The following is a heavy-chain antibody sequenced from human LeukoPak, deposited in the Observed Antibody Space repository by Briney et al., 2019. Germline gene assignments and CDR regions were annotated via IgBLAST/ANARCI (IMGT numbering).Heavy chain of an antibody. J-gene: IGHJ4*02. V-gene: IGHV1-8*01. CDR3: ARGRLSRRGDADY. CDR1: GYTFTSYD. D-gene: IGHD3-16*01. CDR2: MNPNSGNT. Sequence: VASVKVSCKASGYTFTSYDINWVRQATGQGLEWMGWMNPNSGNTGYAQKFQGRVTMTRNTSISTAYMELSSLRSEDTAVYYCARGRLSRRGDADYWGQGTLVTVSS.